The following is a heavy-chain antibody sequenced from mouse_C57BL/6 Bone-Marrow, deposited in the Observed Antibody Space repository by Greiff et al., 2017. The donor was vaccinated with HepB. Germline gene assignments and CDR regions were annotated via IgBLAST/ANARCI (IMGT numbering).Heavy chain of an antibody. J-gene: IGHJ2*01. Sequence: VQLQQSGAELVKPGASVKLSCKASGYTFTEYTIHWVKQRSGQGLEWIGWFYPGSGSIKYNEKFKDKATLTADKSSSTVYMELSRLTSGDSAVYCCARHETFPYYYGSGYYFDYWGQGTTLTVAS. CDR3: ARHETFPYYYGSGYYFDY. CDR1: GYTFTEYT. CDR2: FYPGSGSI. D-gene: IGHD1-1*01. V-gene: IGHV1-62-2*01.